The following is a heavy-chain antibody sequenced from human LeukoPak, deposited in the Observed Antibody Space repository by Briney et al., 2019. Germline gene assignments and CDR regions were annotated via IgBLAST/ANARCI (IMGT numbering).Heavy chain of an antibody. CDR2: IYYSGGT. J-gene: IGHJ4*02. V-gene: IGHV4-59*01. CDR1: GVSLSGDF. Sequence: PPETLSLTSTVSGVSLSGDFWSWVPQPPGKGLEWSGYIYYSGGTNYNPSLKSRVTISVDTSKNQFSLKLSSVTAADTAVYYGAGERGNAVLFDYWGQGTLVTVSS. CDR3: AGERGNAVLFDY. D-gene: IGHD1-1*01.